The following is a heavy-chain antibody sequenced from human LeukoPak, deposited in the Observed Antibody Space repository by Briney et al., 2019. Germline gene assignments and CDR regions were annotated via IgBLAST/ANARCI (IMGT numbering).Heavy chain of an antibody. D-gene: IGHD2-2*01. CDR1: GGSFSGYY. J-gene: IGHJ4*02. Sequence: SETLSLTCAVYGGSFSGYYWSWIRQPPGKGREWIGEINHSGSTNSNPSLKSRVTISVDTSKNPFSPKPSSVTAADTAVYYCARRPPHIVVVPAPKRRGYFDYWGQGTLVTVSS. V-gene: IGHV4-34*01. CDR2: INHSGST. CDR3: ARRPPHIVVVPAPKRRGYFDY.